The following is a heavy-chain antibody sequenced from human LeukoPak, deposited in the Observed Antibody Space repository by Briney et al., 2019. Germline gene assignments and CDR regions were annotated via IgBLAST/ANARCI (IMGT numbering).Heavy chain of an antibody. CDR2: IKEDGSDK. V-gene: IGHV3-7*01. Sequence: SGGSLRLSCAASGFTFSTYWMSWVRQAPGKGLEWVATIKEDGSDKYYVDSVNGRFTISRDNAKNSLYLQMNSLRAEDTAIYYCARDTYRFDDYWGQGTLVTVSS. CDR1: GFTFSTYW. CDR3: ARDTYRFDDY. J-gene: IGHJ4*02.